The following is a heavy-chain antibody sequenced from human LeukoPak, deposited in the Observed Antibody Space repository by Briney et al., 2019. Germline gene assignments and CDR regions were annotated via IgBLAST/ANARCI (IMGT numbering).Heavy chain of an antibody. CDR3: ARGSDLASYNELEY. Sequence: GGSLRLSCTPSGFTLSAFAMSWVRQAPGKGLEWVSGSTGAVEYYASSVKGRFTVSRDESKNTLYLQMNSLGAEDTATYYCARGSDLASYNELEYWGQGTLVTVSS. CDR1: GFTLSAFA. CDR2: STGAVE. V-gene: IGHV3-23*01. J-gene: IGHJ4*02. D-gene: IGHD2-21*01.